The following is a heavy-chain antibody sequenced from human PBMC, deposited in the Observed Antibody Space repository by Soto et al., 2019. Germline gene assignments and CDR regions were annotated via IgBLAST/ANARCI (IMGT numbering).Heavy chain of an antibody. V-gene: IGHV1-3*01. CDR1: GYTFTSYA. CDR2: INAGNGNR. Sequence: QVQLVQSGAEVKQPGASVKVSCKASGYTFTSYAMHWVRQAPGQRLEWMGWINAGNGNRKYSKKFQGRVTITRDTSASTAYMELSSLRSEDTAVYYCARGDYYDIHDYWGQGTLVTVSS. D-gene: IGHD3-22*01. J-gene: IGHJ4*02. CDR3: ARGDYYDIHDY.